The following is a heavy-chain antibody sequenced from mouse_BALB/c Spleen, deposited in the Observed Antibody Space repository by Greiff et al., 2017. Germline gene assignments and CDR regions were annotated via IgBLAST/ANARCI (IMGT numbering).Heavy chain of an antibody. CDR2: ISSGGSYT. CDR3: AMEDGNSYYAMDY. V-gene: IGHV5-9-4*01. CDR1: GFTFSSYA. J-gene: IGHJ4*01. D-gene: IGHD2-1*01. Sequence: EVKVVESGGGLVKPGGSLKLSCAASGFTFSSYAMSWVRQSPEKRLEWVAEISSGGSYTYYPDTVTGRFTISRDNAKNTLYLEMSSLRSEDTAMYYCAMEDGNSYYAMDYWGQGTSVTVSS.